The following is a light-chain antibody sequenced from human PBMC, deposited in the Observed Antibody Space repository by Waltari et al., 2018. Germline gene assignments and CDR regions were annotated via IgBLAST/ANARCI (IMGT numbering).Light chain of an antibody. J-gene: IGLJ3*02. Sequence: QTVVTQEPSLSVSPGGTVTLTCALSSGSVSSTSYPTWYHQTPRQPPRTLVYKGISRSFGVPDRFSGSILGNTAALTITGAQADDESDYYCSMYMGSGVWVFGGGTKLTVL. CDR2: KGI. V-gene: IGLV8-61*01. CDR1: SGSVSSTSY. CDR3: SMYMGSGVWV.